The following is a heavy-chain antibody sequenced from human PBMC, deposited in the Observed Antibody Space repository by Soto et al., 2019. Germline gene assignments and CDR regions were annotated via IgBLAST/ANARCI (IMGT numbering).Heavy chain of an antibody. V-gene: IGHV1-18*04. J-gene: IGHJ4*02. CDR1: GYTFTSYG. CDR3: ARGDDSSGFTYYFDY. D-gene: IGHD3-22*01. CDR2: ISAYNGNT. Sequence: ASVKVSCKAPGYTFTSYGISWVRQAPGQGLEWMGWISAYNGNTNYAQKLQGRVTMTTDTSTSTAYMELRSLRSDDTAVYYCARGDDSSGFTYYFDYWGQGTLVTVSS.